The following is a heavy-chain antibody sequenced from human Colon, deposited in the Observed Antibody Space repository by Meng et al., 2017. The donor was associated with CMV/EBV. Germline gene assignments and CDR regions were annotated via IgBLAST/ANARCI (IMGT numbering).Heavy chain of an antibody. CDR3: ATDYGDYYFDR. J-gene: IGHJ4*02. CDR2: IYYSGYT. D-gene: IGHD4-17*01. Sequence: QRQLQESGPGLVKPSETLLLTCTVSGGSISSSTYYWGWIRETPGKGLEWIGNIYYSGYTYYNPSLKSRLTISVDTSKNQFSLKLTSVTAADTAVYYCATDYGDYYFDRWGQGTLVTVSS. V-gene: IGHV4-39*07. CDR1: GGSISSSTYY.